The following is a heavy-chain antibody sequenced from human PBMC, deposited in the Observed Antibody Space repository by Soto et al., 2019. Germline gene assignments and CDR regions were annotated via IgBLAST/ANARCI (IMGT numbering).Heavy chain of an antibody. CDR1: GGSISSSNNS. D-gene: IGHD2-2*01. J-gene: IGHJ6*02. Sequence: QLQLQESGPRLVKPSETLSLTCSVSGGSISSSNNSWGWIRQPPGKGLEWIGTIYFSASKHYNPSLAGRVAISADPPNNQLSLRLSSVTAAETAVYYCGRQQGHCGSTTCFGYYSVDVWGQGTTVTVS. V-gene: IGHV4-39*01. CDR2: IYFSASK. CDR3: GRQQGHCGSTTCFGYYSVDV.